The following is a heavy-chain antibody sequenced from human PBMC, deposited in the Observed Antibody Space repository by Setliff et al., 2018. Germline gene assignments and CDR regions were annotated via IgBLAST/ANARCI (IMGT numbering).Heavy chain of an antibody. CDR1: GYSFTSYG. D-gene: IGHD2-8*02. CDR2: ISADNGHT. J-gene: IGHJ4*02. CDR3: SRLVRYCTATTCQRASGAEI. V-gene: IGHV1-18*01. Sequence: ASVKVSCKTSGYSFTSYGISWVRQAPGQGLEWMGWISADNGHTNIVKNFQGRVTMTTDTTTSTAYMELRSLTSDNTAVYYCSRLVRYCTATTCQRASGAEIWGQGTPVT.